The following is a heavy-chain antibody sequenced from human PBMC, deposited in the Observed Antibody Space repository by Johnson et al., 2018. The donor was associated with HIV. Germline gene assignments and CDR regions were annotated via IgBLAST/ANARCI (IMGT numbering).Heavy chain of an antibody. CDR1: GFTFRSYA. CDR2: ITYDGRNK. Sequence: VQLVESGGGVVQPGRSLRLSCEASGFTFRSYAMHWVRQAPGKGLEWVAVITYDGRNKYYADSVKGRFIIFRDNSKNLTNLQMNGLSDEDTADYYCVRDQGSGWPTNAFDIWGRGTRVTVSS. J-gene: IGHJ3*02. V-gene: IGHV3-30*04. D-gene: IGHD6-19*01. CDR3: VRDQGSGWPTNAFDI.